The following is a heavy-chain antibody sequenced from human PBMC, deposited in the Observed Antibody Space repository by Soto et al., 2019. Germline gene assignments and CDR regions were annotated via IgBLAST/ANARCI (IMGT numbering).Heavy chain of an antibody. CDR3: ARPPTDDDYYYGMDV. CDR2: IYPGDSDT. D-gene: IGHD4-4*01. J-gene: IGHJ6*02. CDR1: GYSFTSYW. Sequence: GGSLKISCKVSGYSFTSYWIGWVRQMPGKGLEWMGIIYPGDSDTRYSPSFQGQVTISADKSISTAYLQWSSLKASDTAMYYCARPPTDDDYYYGMDVWGQGTRSPSP. V-gene: IGHV5-51*01.